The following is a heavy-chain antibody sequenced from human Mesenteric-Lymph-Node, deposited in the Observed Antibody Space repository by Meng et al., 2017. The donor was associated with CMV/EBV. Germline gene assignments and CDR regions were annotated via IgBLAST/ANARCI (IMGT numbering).Heavy chain of an antibody. Sequence: SCEASGYTFTGYYMHWVRQAPGQGLEWMGRINPNSGGTNYAQNFQGRVTMTRDTSISTAYMELSRLSSDDTAVYYCARVNSGSYSAEWGQGTLVTVSS. CDR3: ARVNSGSYSAE. D-gene: IGHD3-10*01. J-gene: IGHJ4*02. V-gene: IGHV1-2*06. CDR1: GYTFTGYY. CDR2: INPNSGGT.